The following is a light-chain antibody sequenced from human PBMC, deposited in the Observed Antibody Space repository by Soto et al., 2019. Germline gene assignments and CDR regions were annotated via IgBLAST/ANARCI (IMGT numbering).Light chain of an antibody. Sequence: DIEMTQSPSSLSASVGDRVTLTCRASQSVSCYLHWYQQKPGQAPKLLIYAASTLQTGVPSRFSASGSGTDFTLTVNSLQPEDFATYCCQQGYSTPRTFGQGTKVEIK. J-gene: IGKJ1*01. CDR2: AAS. CDR3: QQGYSTPRT. CDR1: QSVSCY. V-gene: IGKV1-39*01.